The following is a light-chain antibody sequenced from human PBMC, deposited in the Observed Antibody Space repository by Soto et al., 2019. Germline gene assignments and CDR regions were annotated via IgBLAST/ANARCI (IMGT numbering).Light chain of an antibody. V-gene: IGLV2-23*01. CDR1: SSDVGSYNL. J-gene: IGLJ1*01. CDR3: CSYAGSSFYV. CDR2: EGS. Sequence: QSVLTQPASVSGSPGQSITISCTGTSSDVGSYNLVSWYQQHPGKAPKLMIYEGSKRLSGVSNRFSGSKSGNTASLTISGLQAKDEADYYCCSYAGSSFYVFGTGTKVTVL.